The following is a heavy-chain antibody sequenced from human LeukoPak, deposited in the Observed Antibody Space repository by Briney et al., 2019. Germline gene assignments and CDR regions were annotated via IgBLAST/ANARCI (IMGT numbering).Heavy chain of an antibody. CDR3: ARAWDMGSGSSPFDY. J-gene: IGHJ4*02. V-gene: IGHV1-69*06. CDR1: GGTFSSYA. CDR2: IIPIFGTA. D-gene: IGHD3-10*01. Sequence: ASVKVSCKASGGTFSSYAISWVRQAPGQGLEWMGGIIPIFGTANYAQKFQGRVTITADKSTSTAYMELSSLRSEDTAVYYCARAWDMGSGSSPFDYWGQGTLVTVSS.